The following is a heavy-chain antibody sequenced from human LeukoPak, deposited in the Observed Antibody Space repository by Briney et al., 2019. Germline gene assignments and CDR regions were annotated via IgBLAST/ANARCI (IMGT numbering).Heavy chain of an antibody. CDR1: GFTFSTYD. J-gene: IGHJ3*02. V-gene: IGHV3-13*01. CDR2: IGTAGDT. Sequence: QTGGSLRLSCAASGFTFSTYDMHWVRQATGKGLEWVSAIGTAGDTYYSGSVKGRFTISRENAKNSLYLQMNNLRAGDTAVYYCARAGPYCSGDCSDDAFDIWGQGTMVTVSS. D-gene: IGHD2-21*02. CDR3: ARAGPYCSGDCSDDAFDI.